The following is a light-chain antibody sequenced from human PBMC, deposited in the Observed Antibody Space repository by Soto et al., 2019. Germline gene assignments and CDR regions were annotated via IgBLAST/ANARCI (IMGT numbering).Light chain of an antibody. CDR2: DAS. CDR3: QHYQRYPPS. Sequence: DIQMTQSPSTVSASVGDGVTITCRASQSIRTWLAWYQQKPGKAPKLLIYDASTLESGVSSGFSGSGSGTEFTLTISSLQPDDFATYYCQHYQRYPPSFGGGTKLEIK. V-gene: IGKV1-5*01. CDR1: QSIRTW. J-gene: IGKJ4*01.